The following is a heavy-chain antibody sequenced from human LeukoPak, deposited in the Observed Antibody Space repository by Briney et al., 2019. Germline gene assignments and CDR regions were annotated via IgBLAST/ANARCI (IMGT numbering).Heavy chain of an antibody. CDR3: ASTPITMVRGLAFDI. D-gene: IGHD3-10*01. CDR1: GGSISSYY. V-gene: IGHV4-59*08. Sequence: SETLSLTCTVSGGSISSYYWSSIRQPPGKGLEWIGYIYYSGSTNYNPSLKSRVTISVDTSKNQFSLKLSSVTAADTAVYYCASTPITMVRGLAFDIWGQGTMVTVSS. J-gene: IGHJ3*02. CDR2: IYYSGST.